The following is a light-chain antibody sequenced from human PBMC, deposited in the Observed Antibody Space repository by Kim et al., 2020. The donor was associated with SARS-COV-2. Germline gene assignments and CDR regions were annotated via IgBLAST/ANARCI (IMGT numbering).Light chain of an antibody. Sequence: QGGTISCSGSSSNIGSNYLYRYQHPPGTAPKLLIYRNNQRPSGVPDRFSGSKSGTSASLAISGLRSEDEADYYCAAWDDSLSGWVFGGGTKVTVL. CDR3: AAWDDSLSGWV. J-gene: IGLJ3*02. CDR2: RNN. V-gene: IGLV1-47*01. CDR1: SSNIGSNY.